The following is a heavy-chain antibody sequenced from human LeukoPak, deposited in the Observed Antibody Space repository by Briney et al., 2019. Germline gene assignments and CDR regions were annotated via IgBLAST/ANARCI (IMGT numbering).Heavy chain of an antibody. J-gene: IGHJ4*02. CDR2: IYYTGNT. D-gene: IGHD3/OR15-3a*01. Sequence: WVRQPPGKRLEWIGSIYYTGNTYYNASIKSRVTISIDTSKNQISLRLTSVTATDTAMYYCARQTGSGLFTLPGGQGTLVTVSS. V-gene: IGHV4-39*01. CDR3: ARQTGSGLFTLP.